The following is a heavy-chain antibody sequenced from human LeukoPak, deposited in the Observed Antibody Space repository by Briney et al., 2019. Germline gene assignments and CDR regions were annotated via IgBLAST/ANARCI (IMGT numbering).Heavy chain of an antibody. Sequence: PSENLSLTCTVSGGSISSYYWSWIRQPAGKGLEGFGRIYTSGSTNYNPSLKSRVAMSVDTSKNQFSLKLSSVTAADAAVYYCARETYDIQYFQHWGQGTLVTVSS. D-gene: IGHD3-16*01. CDR1: GGSISSYY. CDR2: IYTSGST. CDR3: ARETYDIQYFQH. J-gene: IGHJ1*01. V-gene: IGHV4-4*07.